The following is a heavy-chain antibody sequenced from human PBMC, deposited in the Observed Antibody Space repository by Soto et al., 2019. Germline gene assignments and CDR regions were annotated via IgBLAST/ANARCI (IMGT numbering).Heavy chain of an antibody. CDR3: ASLLIREGYFDY. V-gene: IGHV4-39*01. CDR2: IYYSGST. J-gene: IGHJ4*02. CDR1: GGSISSSSYY. Sequence: PSETLSLTCTVSGGSISSSSYYWGWIRQPPGKGLEWIGSIYYSGSTYYNPSLKSRVTISVDTSKNQFSLKLSSVTAADTAVYYCASLLIREGYFDYWGQGTLVTVSS.